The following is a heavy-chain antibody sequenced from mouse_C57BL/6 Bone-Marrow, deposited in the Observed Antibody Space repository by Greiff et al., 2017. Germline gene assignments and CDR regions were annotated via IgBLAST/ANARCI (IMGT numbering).Heavy chain of an antibody. D-gene: IGHD2-4*01. CDR2: IYPGSGNT. J-gene: IGHJ4*01. CDR1: GYTFTDYY. V-gene: IGHV1-76*01. CDR3: AREYDCDDGYY. Sequence: QVQLQQSGAELVRPGASVKLSCKASGYTFTDYYINWVKQRPGQGLEWIARIYPGSGNTYYNEKFKGKATLTAEKSSSAAYMQISSLTSEDSAVYCCAREYDCDDGYYWGQGTAVTVTS.